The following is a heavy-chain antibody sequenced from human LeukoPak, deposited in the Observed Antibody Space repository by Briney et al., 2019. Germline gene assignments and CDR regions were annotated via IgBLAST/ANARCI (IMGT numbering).Heavy chain of an antibody. CDR2: ISSSSSYI. CDR3: ANLLETYYYDSSPGDAFDI. V-gene: IGHV3-21*01. Sequence: PGGSLRLSCAASGFTFSSYSMNWVRQAPGKGLEWVSSISSSSSYIYYADSVKGRFTISRDNAKNSLYLQMNSLRAEDTAVYYCANLLETYYYDSSPGDAFDIWGQGTMVTVSS. D-gene: IGHD3-22*01. J-gene: IGHJ3*02. CDR1: GFTFSSYS.